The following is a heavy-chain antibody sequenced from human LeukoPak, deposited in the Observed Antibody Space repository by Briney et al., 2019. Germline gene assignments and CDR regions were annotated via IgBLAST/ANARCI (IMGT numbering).Heavy chain of an antibody. CDR2: ISGSGGST. Sequence: PGGSLRLSCAASGFTFSSYAMSWVRQAPGKGLEWVSAISGSGGSTYYADSVKGRFTISRDNSKNTLYLQMNSLRAEDTAVYYCAKDPGSLWFGDHFDYWGQGTLVTVSS. V-gene: IGHV3-23*01. CDR1: GFTFSSYA. J-gene: IGHJ4*02. D-gene: IGHD3-10*01. CDR3: AKDPGSLWFGDHFDY.